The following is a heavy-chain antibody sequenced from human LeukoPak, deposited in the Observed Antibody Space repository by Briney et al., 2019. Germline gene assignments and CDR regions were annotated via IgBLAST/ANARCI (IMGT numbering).Heavy chain of an antibody. CDR3: ANYGGPIYY. J-gene: IGHJ4*02. CDR1: GFTFGSYA. D-gene: IGHD4-23*01. Sequence: GGSLRLSCAASGFTFGSYAMSWVRQAPGKGLEWVSAISGSGGSTYYADSVKGRFTISRDNSKNTLYLQMNSLRAEHTAVYYCANYGGPIYYWGQGTLVTVSS. CDR2: ISGSGGST. V-gene: IGHV3-23*01.